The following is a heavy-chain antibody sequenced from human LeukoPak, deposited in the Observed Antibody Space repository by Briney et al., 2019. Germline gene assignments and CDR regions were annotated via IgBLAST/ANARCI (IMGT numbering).Heavy chain of an antibody. Sequence: PGRSLRLSCTASGFTCGDYAMSWFRQAPGKGLEWVGFIRSKAYGGTTEYAASVKGRFTISRDDSKSIAYLQMNSLKTEDTAVYYCTRDLYPDAFDIWGQGTMVTVSS. CDR1: GFTCGDYA. CDR2: IRSKAYGGTT. V-gene: IGHV3-49*03. CDR3: TRDLYPDAFDI. J-gene: IGHJ3*02. D-gene: IGHD2-15*01.